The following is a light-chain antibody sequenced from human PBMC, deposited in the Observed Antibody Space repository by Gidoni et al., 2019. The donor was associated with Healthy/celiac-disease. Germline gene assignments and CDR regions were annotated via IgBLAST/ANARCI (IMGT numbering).Light chain of an antibody. CDR1: QSVSSSY. J-gene: IGKJ1*01. V-gene: IGKV3-20*01. CDR3: QQYGSSPPT. CDR2: GAS. Sequence: IVLTQPPGTLSLSPGERATLSCRASQSVSSSYLAWYQQKPGQAPRLLIYGASSRATGIPDRFSGSGSGTDFTLTISRLEPEDFAVYYCQQYGSSPPTFGQGTKVEIK.